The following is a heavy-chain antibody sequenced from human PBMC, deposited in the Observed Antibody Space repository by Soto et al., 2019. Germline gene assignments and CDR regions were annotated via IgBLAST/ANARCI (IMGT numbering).Heavy chain of an antibody. CDR1: GGSISSFNYF. Sequence: QLQLQESGPGLVKPSETLSLTCTVSGGSISSFNYFWGWIRQPPGKGLEWIGSLYYSGNTYYNPTLQSRVTISVDTYKKQGTLTLRSVTAADAAVYYCARGGGSTFNWFDPWGQGTLVTVSP. D-gene: IGHD2-15*01. CDR2: LYYSGNT. J-gene: IGHJ5*02. CDR3: ARGGGSTFNWFDP. V-gene: IGHV4-39*01.